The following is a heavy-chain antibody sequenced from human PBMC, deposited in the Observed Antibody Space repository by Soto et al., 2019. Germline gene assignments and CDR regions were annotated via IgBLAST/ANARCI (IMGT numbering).Heavy chain of an antibody. D-gene: IGHD6-13*01. Sequence: QVQLQESGPGLMKPSGTLSLTCAVSGVSISSHDWWTWVRQPPGKGLEWIGESHQSGNTNYNSSLESRVTISVDKSRIQLSLKLTSVTVADTAVYYCETRDSGRLYWGQGTLVTVSS. CDR3: ETRDSGRLY. CDR1: GVSISSHDW. V-gene: IGHV4-4*02. J-gene: IGHJ4*02. CDR2: SHQSGNT.